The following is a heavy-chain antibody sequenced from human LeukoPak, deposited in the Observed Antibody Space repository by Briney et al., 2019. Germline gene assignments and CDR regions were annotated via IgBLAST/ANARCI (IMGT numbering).Heavy chain of an antibody. CDR1: GGSISSGSYY. Sequence: EASQTLSLTCPVSGGSISSGSYYWSWIRQPAGKGLEWIGRIYTSGSTNYNPSLKSRVTISVDTSKNQFSLKLSSVTAADTAVYYCARTLLDTAMVRWGQGTLVTVSS. CDR2: IYTSGST. J-gene: IGHJ4*02. D-gene: IGHD5-18*01. CDR3: ARTLLDTAMVR. V-gene: IGHV4-61*02.